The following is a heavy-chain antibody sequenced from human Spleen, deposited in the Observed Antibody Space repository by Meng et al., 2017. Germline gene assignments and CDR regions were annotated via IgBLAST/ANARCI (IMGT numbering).Heavy chain of an antibody. V-gene: IGHV1-18*01. J-gene: IGHJ4*02. CDR3: ARDEDISAAGKLFGDY. D-gene: IGHD6-25*01. Sequence: ASVKVSCKSSGYTFSRQGFSWVRQAPGQGLEWMGWISAFNGNTVYAQRFQGRLTMTTEISTSTVYMELRSLRSDDTAVYYCARDEDISAAGKLFGDYWGQGTLVTVSS. CDR1: GYTFSRQG. CDR2: ISAFNGNT.